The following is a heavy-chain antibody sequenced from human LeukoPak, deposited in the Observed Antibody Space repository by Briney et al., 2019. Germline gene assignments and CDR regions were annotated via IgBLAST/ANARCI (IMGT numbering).Heavy chain of an antibody. J-gene: IGHJ4*02. V-gene: IGHV4-59*01. CDR1: GDSIDSYY. CDR3: AGRSARYFDS. D-gene: IGHD1-26*01. CDR2: VFYSGPT. Sequence: LETLSLTRTVSGDSIDSYYWSWIRQPPGEGLQWIGYVFYSGPTNYDASLKSRVAISVDRSKNQFSLKLTSVSAADTAVYYCAGRSARYFDSWGQGTPVTVSS.